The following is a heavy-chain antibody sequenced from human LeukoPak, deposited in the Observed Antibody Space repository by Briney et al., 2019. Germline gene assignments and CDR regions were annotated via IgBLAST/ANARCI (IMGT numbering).Heavy chain of an antibody. CDR1: GFTFSSYG. J-gene: IGHJ4*02. CDR3: AKDSAKKYDDY. Sequence: PGGSLRLSCAASGFTFSSYGMHWVRQAPGKGLEWVSGISGSDGSTNYADSVKGRFTISRENSKNTLYLQMNSLRAEDTAVYYCAKDSAKKYDDYWGQGTPVTVSS. CDR2: ISGSDGST. D-gene: IGHD2/OR15-2a*01. V-gene: IGHV3-23*01.